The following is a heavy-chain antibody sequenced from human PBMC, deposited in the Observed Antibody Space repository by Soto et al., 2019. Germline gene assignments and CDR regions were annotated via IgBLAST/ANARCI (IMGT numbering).Heavy chain of an antibody. CDR1: GFTFSSYA. CDR2: ISYDGSNK. J-gene: IGHJ6*02. V-gene: IGHV3-30-3*01. CDR3: ARDRLRYNWNDFPYYYYGMDV. D-gene: IGHD1-1*01. Sequence: QVQLVESGGGVVQPGRSLRLSCAASGFTFSSYAMHWVRQAPGKGLEWVAVISYDGSNKYYADSVKGRFTIYRDNSKNTLYLQMNSLRAEDTAVSYCARDRLRYNWNDFPYYYYGMDVWGQGTTVTVSS.